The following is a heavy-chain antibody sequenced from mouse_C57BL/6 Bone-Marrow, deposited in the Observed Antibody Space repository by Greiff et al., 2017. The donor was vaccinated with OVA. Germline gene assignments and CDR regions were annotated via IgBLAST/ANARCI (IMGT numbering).Heavy chain of an antibody. CDR3: TRHGDYGSFVGY. CDR2: ISSGGSYT. V-gene: IGHV5-6*01. CDR1: GFTFSSYG. Sequence: EVQVVESGGDLVKPGGSLKLSCAASGFTFSSYGMSWVRQTPDKRLEWVATISSGGSYTYYPDSVKGRFTFSRDNAKNTLYLQMSSLKSEDTAMYYGTRHGDYGSFVGYWGEGTTLTVSS. J-gene: IGHJ2*01. D-gene: IGHD1-1*01.